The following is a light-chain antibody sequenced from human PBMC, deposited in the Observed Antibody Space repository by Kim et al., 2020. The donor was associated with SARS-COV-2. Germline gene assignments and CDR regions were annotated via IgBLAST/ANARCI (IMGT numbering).Light chain of an antibody. Sequence: RATLNCKLRQTVLSHSNNMNYVAWYQQKPGQTPKLLILWAAIRESGVSDRFSGRGSETDFTLTISSLKTEDVTVYYCKQYYSTPPSFGQGTKLEIK. CDR2: WAA. V-gene: IGKV4-1*01. CDR3: KQYYSTPPS. J-gene: IGKJ2*03. CDR1: QTVLSHSNNMNY.